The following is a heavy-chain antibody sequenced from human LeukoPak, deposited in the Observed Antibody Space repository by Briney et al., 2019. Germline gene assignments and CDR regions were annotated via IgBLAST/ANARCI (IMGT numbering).Heavy chain of an antibody. V-gene: IGHV3-23*01. CDR2: ISGSGGST. D-gene: IGHD2-2*02. Sequence: GGSLRLSCAASGFTFSSYAMGWVRQAPGKGLEWVSAISGSGGSTYYADSVKGRFTISRDNSKNTLYLQMNSLRAEDTAVYYCAKVGSQGYCSSTSCYTVPYYFDYWGQGTLVTVSS. J-gene: IGHJ4*02. CDR1: GFTFSSYA. CDR3: AKVGSQGYCSSTSCYTVPYYFDY.